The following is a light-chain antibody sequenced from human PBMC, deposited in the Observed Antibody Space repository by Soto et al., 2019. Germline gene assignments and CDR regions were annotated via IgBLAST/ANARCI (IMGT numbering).Light chain of an antibody. CDR3: EQYDTSPYT. J-gene: IGKJ2*01. Sequence: EIVLTQSPGTLSLSPGERATLSCRASQSVSSNYLAWYQQKPGQAPRLLIFGASSRATGIPDRFSGSGSGTDFTLTISRLEPEDFAVYYCEQYDTSPYTFGQGTELESK. V-gene: IGKV3-20*01. CDR1: QSVSSNY. CDR2: GAS.